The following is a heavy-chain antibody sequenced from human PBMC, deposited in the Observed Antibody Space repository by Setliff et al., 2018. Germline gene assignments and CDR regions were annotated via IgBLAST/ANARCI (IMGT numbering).Heavy chain of an antibody. CDR1: GFTVSSFS. V-gene: IGHV3-30*03. D-gene: IGHD6-13*01. Sequence: GGSLRLSCAASGFTVSSFSMHWVRQAPVKGLDWVATLPDDGSNEFYADSVKGRFTIFRDNSKNTLYLQMSSLRADDTAMYYCARCSSWHGHYPHFNYWGQGTLVTVSS. CDR3: ARCSSWHGHYPHFNY. CDR2: LPDDGSNE. J-gene: IGHJ4*02.